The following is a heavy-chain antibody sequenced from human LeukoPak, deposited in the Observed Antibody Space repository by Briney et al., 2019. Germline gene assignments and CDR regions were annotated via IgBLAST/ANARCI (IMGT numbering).Heavy chain of an antibody. Sequence: GGSLRLSCAASGFTFSNACMSWVRQAPGKGLEWVGHVKTKTDGGTTDYAAPVKGRFTISRDDSKNTLYLQMNSLKTEDTAVYYCTTGTWIQLWLADYWGQGALVTVSS. CDR2: VKTKTDGGTT. J-gene: IGHJ4*02. CDR1: GFTFSNAC. V-gene: IGHV3-15*01. D-gene: IGHD5-18*01. CDR3: TTGTWIQLWLADY.